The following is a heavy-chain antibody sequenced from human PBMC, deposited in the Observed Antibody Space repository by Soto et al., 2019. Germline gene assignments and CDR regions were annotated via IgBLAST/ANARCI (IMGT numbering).Heavy chain of an antibody. CDR3: ARTRDGYNYAIDY. CDR1: GGSISSGDYY. Sequence: PSETLSLTCTVSGGSISSGDYYWSWIRQPPGKGLEWIGYIYYSGSTYYNPSLKSRVTISVDTSKNQFSLKLSSVTAADTAVYYCARTRDGYNYAIDYWGQGTLVTVSS. J-gene: IGHJ4*02. V-gene: IGHV4-30-4*01. CDR2: IYYSGST. D-gene: IGHD5-12*01.